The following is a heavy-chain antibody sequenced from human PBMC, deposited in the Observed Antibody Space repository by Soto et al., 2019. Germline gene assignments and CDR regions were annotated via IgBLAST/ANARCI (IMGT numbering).Heavy chain of an antibody. CDR2: INPSGGST. Sequence: APVKVSCKASGYTFTSYYMHWVRQAPGQGLEWMGIINPSGGSTSYAQKFQGRVTMTRDTSKNQFSLKLSSVTAADTAVYYCARGELRFLEWLSQFDPWGQGTLVTVSS. CDR3: ARGELRFLEWLSQFDP. CDR1: GYTFTSYY. D-gene: IGHD3-3*01. J-gene: IGHJ5*02. V-gene: IGHV1-46*01.